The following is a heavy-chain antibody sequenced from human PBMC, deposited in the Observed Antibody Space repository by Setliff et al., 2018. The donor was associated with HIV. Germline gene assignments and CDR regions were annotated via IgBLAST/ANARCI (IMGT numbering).Heavy chain of an antibody. CDR3: ARDDRCSGDTCYYY. CDR1: GGSITDFY. D-gene: IGHD2-15*01. J-gene: IGHJ4*02. Sequence: PSETLSLTCAVSGGSITDFYWNWIRQPPGKGLEWIGFAHHSGSTSYNPSLNSRVTISLDTSKNQFSLRLTSVAATDTAVYYCARDDRCSGDTCYYYWGQGALVTVSS. CDR2: AHHSGST. V-gene: IGHV4-59*12.